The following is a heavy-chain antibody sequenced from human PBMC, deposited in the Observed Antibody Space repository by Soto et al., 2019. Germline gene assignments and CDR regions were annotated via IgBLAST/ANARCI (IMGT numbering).Heavy chain of an antibody. D-gene: IGHD2-8*02. Sequence: QVQLVQSGAEVKKPGASVKVFCKASGYTFTSYSITWVRQAPGHGLEWMGWISTYNGNTNYAQKLQGRISMTTDTATSTAYMELRSLRSDDTAVYYCARDGAGGGYGGFFDYWGQGTLVAVSS. V-gene: IGHV1-18*01. CDR3: ARDGAGGGYGGFFDY. CDR1: GYTFTSYS. J-gene: IGHJ4*02. CDR2: ISTYNGNT.